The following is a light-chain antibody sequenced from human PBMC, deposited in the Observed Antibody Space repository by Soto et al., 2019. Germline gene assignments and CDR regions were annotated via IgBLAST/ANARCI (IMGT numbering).Light chain of an antibody. Sequence: DIPMTQSPASLSASVGDRVAITCRASQPISSSLNWYQQKPGQAPTLLIYAASNLQSGVPSRFSGSGSGTDFTLTISSLELEDSATYYCQQTRRAPRTFGPGTKLEIK. J-gene: IGKJ2*01. V-gene: IGKV1-39*01. CDR3: QQTRRAPRT. CDR1: QPISSS. CDR2: AAS.